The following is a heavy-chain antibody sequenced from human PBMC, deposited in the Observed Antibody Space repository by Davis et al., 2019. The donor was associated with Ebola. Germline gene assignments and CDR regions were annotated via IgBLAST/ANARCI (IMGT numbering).Heavy chain of an antibody. D-gene: IGHD4-11*01. Sequence: LRLSCTVSGGSISSGGYSWTWIRQHPGKGLEWIGYVHYSGRTSYNPSLQSRVTMSVDTSKNQFSLKLTSVTAADTALYYCARTAYNNYDHFYFDLWGRGTLVTVSS. CDR1: GGSISSGGYS. J-gene: IGHJ2*01. V-gene: IGHV4-31*03. CDR3: ARTAYNNYDHFYFDL. CDR2: VHYSGRT.